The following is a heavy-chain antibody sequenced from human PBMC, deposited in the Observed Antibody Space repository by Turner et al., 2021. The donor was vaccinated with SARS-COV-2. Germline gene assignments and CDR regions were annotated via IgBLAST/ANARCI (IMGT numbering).Heavy chain of an antibody. CDR2: INPSGGYT. J-gene: IGHJ3*02. CDR1: GYTFTSYY. D-gene: IGHD4-4*01. CDR3: ARVGLTGAFDI. Sequence: QVQLVQSGAEVKKPRASVKVSCKASGYTFTSYYMHWVRQAPGQGLEWMGIINPSGGYTSYSQKFQGRVTMTRDTSTSTVYMELSSLRSEDTAVYYCARVGLTGAFDIWGQGTMVTVSS. V-gene: IGHV1-46*01.